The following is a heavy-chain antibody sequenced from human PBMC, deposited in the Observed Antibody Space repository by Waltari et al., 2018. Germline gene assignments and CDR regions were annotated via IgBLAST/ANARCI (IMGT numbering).Heavy chain of an antibody. CDR2: ISSRDNII. J-gene: IGHJ4*02. V-gene: IGHV3-11*01. CDR3: ARAREQNYDFWSGYSFYFDH. Sequence: VQLLESGGGLVQPGGSLRLYCAASGFSFSDYYITWIRQAAGKGLGGIEDISSRDNIIYHAYSVKGRFTISRDNSNNALFLQMKSLGAEDTAVYYCARAREQNYDFWSGYSFYFDHWGQGALVTVS. D-gene: IGHD3-3*01. CDR1: GFSFSDYY.